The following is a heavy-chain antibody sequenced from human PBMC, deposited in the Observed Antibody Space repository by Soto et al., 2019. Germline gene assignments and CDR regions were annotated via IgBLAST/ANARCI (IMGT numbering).Heavy chain of an antibody. Sequence: PSETLSLTCTVSGGSVSSGSFFWSWIRQPPGKGLEWIAYIYNNGRTNSNPSLRSRVTISVDTSKNQFYLTVSSVTAADTAVYYCARAPYDGSGWPWFDDRGQGTQVTVSS. J-gene: IGHJ4*02. CDR2: IYNNGRT. CDR1: GGSVSSGSFF. V-gene: IGHV4-61*01. D-gene: IGHD3-22*01. CDR3: ARAPYDGSGWPWFDD.